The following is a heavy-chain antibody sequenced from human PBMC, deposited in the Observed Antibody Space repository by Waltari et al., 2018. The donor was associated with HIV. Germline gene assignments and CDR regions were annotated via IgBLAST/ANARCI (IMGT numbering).Heavy chain of an antibody. Sequence: EVQLVESGGGLVQPGGSLRLSCAASGYTFSSHPIIWVRQAPGKGVEWLSYISSSIRTRYYAYSVEGRFTVSRDNARNSSYLQMNSLKVEDTAVYYCAREFGTIDNFDYWGQGTLVSVSS. CDR1: GYTFSSHP. V-gene: IGHV3-48*01. J-gene: IGHJ4*01. CDR3: AREFGTIDNFDY. CDR2: ISSSIRTR. D-gene: IGHD3-16*01.